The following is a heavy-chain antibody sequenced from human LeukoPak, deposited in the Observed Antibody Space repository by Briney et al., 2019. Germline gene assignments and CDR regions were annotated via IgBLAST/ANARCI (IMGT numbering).Heavy chain of an antibody. CDR1: GYSCSSYW. Sequence: GESLRISCKGSGYSCSSYWISWVRQMPGKGLEWMGRIDPSDSDTNYSPSFQGHVTISADKSISTAYLQWGSLKASDTAMYYCARAVVGATDYWGQGTLVTVSS. V-gene: IGHV5-10-1*01. D-gene: IGHD1-26*01. CDR3: ARAVVGATDY. J-gene: IGHJ4*02. CDR2: IDPSDSDT.